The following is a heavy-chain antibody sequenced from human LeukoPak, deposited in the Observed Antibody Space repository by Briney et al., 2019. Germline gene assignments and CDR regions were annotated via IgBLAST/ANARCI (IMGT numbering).Heavy chain of an antibody. V-gene: IGHV3-23*01. D-gene: IGHD3-22*01. J-gene: IGHJ4*02. Sequence: PGGSLRLSCAASGFIFSNNIMNWVRQAPGKGLEWVSVISADGGDIYYADSVNGRFTISRDNSKNTLHLQMDSLRAEDTVVYYCAKDPPHSDRSIYSDNSWGQGTLVTVSS. CDR1: GFIFSNNI. CDR2: ISADGGDI. CDR3: AKDPPHSDRSIYSDNS.